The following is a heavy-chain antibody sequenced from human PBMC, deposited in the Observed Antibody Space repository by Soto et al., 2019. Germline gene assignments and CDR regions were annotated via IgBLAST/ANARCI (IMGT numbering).Heavy chain of an antibody. CDR1: GYTFTSYA. CDR2: INAGNGNT. D-gene: IGHD2-2*02. V-gene: IGHV1-3*01. J-gene: IGHJ6*03. CDR3: ARNKVVPAAINYYYYMDV. Sequence: QVQLVQSGAEVKKPGASVKVSCKASGYTFTSYAMHWVRQAPGQRPEWMGWINAGNGNTKYSQKFQGRVTITRDTSASTAYMELSSLRSEDTAVYYCARNKVVPAAINYYYYMDVWGKGTTVTVSS.